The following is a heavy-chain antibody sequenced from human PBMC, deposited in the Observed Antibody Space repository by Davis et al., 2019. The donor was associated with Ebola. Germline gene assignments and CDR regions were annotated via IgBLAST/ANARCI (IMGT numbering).Heavy chain of an antibody. V-gene: IGHV4-30-2*01. D-gene: IGHD2-15*01. CDR3: ARGIRYCSGGSCYSWFDP. CDR1: GGPISSGGYS. Sequence: MPSEPLSLTCAASGGPISSGGYSWSWIRQPPGKGLEWIGYIYHSGSTYYNPSLKSRVTISVDRSKNQFSLKLSSVTAADTAVYYCARGIRYCSGGSCYSWFDPWGQGTLVTVSS. CDR2: IYHSGST. J-gene: IGHJ5*02.